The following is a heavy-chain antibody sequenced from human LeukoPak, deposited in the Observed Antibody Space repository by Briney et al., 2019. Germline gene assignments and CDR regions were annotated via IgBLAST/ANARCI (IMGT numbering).Heavy chain of an antibody. CDR2: MNPNSGNT. D-gene: IGHD1-20*01. CDR3: ARLLVYNSGGEAFDH. V-gene: IGHV1-8*03. J-gene: IGHJ4*02. Sequence: ASVKVSCKASGYTFTSYDINWVRQATGQGLEWMGWMNPNSGNTGYAQKFQGRVTITRNTSISTAYMELSSLRSEDTAVYYCARLLVYNSGGEAFDHWGQGTLVTVSS. CDR1: GYTFTSYD.